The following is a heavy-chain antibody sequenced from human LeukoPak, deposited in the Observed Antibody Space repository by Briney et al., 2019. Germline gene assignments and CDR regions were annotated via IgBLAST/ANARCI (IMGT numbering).Heavy chain of an antibody. J-gene: IGHJ6*02. D-gene: IGHD5-12*01. CDR2: ISGSGGST. CDR1: GFTFSSYA. CDR3: AKDSDYDYSGYDSDYYGMDV. Sequence: GGSLRLSCAASGFTFSSYAMSWVRQAPGKGLEWVSAISGSGGSTYYADSVKGRFTISRDNSKNTLYLQMNSLRAEDTAVYYCAKDSDYDYSGYDSDYYGMDVWGQGTTVTVPS. V-gene: IGHV3-23*01.